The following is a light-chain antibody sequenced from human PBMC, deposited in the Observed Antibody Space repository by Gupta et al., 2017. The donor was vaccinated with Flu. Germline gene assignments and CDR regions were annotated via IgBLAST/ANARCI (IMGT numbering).Light chain of an antibody. V-gene: IGLV3-21*02. CDR2: DDN. CDR1: NITRKP. J-gene: IGLJ3*02. CDR3: QLWDSNTDHWV. Sequence: SYVLTQPPSVSVAPGQTARLLCGGDNITRKPVHWYQQKTGQAPVLVVYDDNVRPSGIPERFSGSNSGQTATLTIRGVEAGDEADYYCQLWDSNTDHWVFGGGTKVTVL.